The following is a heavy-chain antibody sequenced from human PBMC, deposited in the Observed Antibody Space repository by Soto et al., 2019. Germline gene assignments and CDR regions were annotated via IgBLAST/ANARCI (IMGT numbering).Heavy chain of an antibody. D-gene: IGHD2-21*02. J-gene: IGHJ5*02. V-gene: IGHV4-30-4*01. Sequence: SETLSLTCTVSGASIMSTDYYWSWIRQAPGKGLAWIGYVYEPGSTYYNPSLMSRLTISVDTSKNQFSLKLTSVTAAETAVYYCVRTARQGAVAPHWFDRWGQGTLVTVSS. CDR2: VYEPGST. CDR1: GASIMSTDYY. CDR3: VRTARQGAVAPHWFDR.